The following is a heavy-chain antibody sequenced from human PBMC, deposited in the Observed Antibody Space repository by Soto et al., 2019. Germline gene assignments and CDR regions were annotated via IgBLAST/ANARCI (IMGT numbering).Heavy chain of an antibody. CDR1: GFTFSDHY. D-gene: IGHD3-22*01. V-gene: IGHV3-11*03. CDR2: ISGSNTYT. Sequence: GGSLRLSCEASGFTFSDHYMSWIRQAPGKGLEWLSYISGSNTYTDYAGSVKGRFTISRDNAQNSLHLQMNSLRADDTAVYYCARSMKAGKNFDYWGQGTLVTV. CDR3: ARSMKAGKNFDY. J-gene: IGHJ4*02.